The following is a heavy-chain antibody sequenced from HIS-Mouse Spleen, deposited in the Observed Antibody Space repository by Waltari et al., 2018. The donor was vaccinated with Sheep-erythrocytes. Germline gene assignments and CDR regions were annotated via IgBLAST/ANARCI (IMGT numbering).Heavy chain of an antibody. V-gene: IGHV3-21*01. J-gene: IGHJ4*02. CDR3: ARAGYSGEYYFDY. Sequence: EVQLVESGGGLVKPGGSLRLSCAASGFHFSSYSMNWVRQAPGKGLEWVSSISSSSSYIYYADSVKGRFTISRDNAKNSLYLQMNSLRAEDTAVYYCARAGYSGEYYFDYWGQGTLVTVSS. CDR1: GFHFSSYS. D-gene: IGHD5-12*01. CDR2: ISSSSSYI.